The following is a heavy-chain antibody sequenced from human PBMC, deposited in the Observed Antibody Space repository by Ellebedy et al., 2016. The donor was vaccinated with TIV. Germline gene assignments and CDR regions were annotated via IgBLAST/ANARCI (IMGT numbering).Heavy chain of an antibody. CDR3: ARGTHPYYRIPFDY. CDR1: GGSFSGYY. D-gene: IGHD1-26*01. Sequence: SETLSLTXAVYGGSFSGYYWSWIRQPPGKGLEWIGEINHSGSTNYNPSLKSRVTISVDTSKNQFSLKLSSVTAADTAVYYCARGTHPYYRIPFDYWGQGTLVTVSS. V-gene: IGHV4-34*01. CDR2: INHSGST. J-gene: IGHJ4*02.